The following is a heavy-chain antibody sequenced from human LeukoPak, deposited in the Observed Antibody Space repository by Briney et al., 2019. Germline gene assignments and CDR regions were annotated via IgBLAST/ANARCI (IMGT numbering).Heavy chain of an antibody. Sequence: ASVKVSCKASGYTFTNYAMSWVRQAPGQGLEWMGWINTNTGNPTYAQGFTRRFVFSLDTSVSTHLLQINSLKAEDTAVYYCARGDSKASDYWGQGTLVTVSS. V-gene: IGHV7-4-1*02. CDR1: GYTFTNYA. J-gene: IGHJ4*02. CDR2: INTNTGNP. CDR3: ARGDSKASDY. D-gene: IGHD3-22*01.